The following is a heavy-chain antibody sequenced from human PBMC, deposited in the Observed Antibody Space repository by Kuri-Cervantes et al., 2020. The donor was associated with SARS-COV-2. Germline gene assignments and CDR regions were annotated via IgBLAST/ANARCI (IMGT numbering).Heavy chain of an antibody. J-gene: IGHJ3*02. D-gene: IGHD5-24*01. Sequence: GGSLRLSCAASESTFSSYAMHWVRQAPGKGLEWVGVISYDGSNKDYADSVKGRFTISRDNSNNTLYLQMNSLRAEDTAVYYCAREEWLHIHDAFDIWGQGTMVTVSS. V-gene: IGHV3-30-3*01. CDR3: AREEWLHIHDAFDI. CDR1: ESTFSSYA. CDR2: ISYDGSNK.